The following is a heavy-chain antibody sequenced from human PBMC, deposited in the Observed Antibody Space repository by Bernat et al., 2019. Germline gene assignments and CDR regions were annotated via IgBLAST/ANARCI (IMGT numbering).Heavy chain of an antibody. CDR3: APLTDGLGYCSGGGCCCGIPVDC. CDR1: GFTFDDYA. Sequence: EVQLVESGGGLVQPGRSLRLSCAASGFTFDDYAMHWVRQAPGKGLEWVSGISWNSGSIGYADSVTGRFTISRDNAKNSLYLQMNRLRAEDTALYYCAPLTDGLGYCSGGGCCCGIPVDCWDQGTLVPVSS. V-gene: IGHV3-9*01. D-gene: IGHD2-15*01. CDR2: ISWNSGSI. J-gene: IGHJ4*02.